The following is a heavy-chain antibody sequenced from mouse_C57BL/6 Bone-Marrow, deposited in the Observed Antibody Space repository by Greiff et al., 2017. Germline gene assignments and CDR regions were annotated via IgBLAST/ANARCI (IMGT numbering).Heavy chain of an antibody. J-gene: IGHJ1*03. D-gene: IGHD1-1*01. CDR3: TRDYGSSYWYFDV. CDR1: GFTFSDAW. V-gene: IGHV6-6*01. CDR2: IRNKANNHAT. Sequence: DVLLVESGGGLVQPGGSMKLSCAASGFTFSDAWMDWVRQSPGKGLEWVAEIRNKANNHATYYAESVKGRFTISRDDSERSVYLQMNSLRAEDTGIYYCTRDYGSSYWYFDVWGTGTTVTVSS.